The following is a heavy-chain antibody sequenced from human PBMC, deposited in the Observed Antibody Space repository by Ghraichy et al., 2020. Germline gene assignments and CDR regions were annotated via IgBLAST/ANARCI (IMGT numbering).Heavy chain of an antibody. CDR1: GDSISGYY. CDR2: IYTSGST. V-gene: IGHV4-4*07. J-gene: IGHJ4*02. CDR3: ARDGHDCSGGNCYSDGFDY. D-gene: IGHD2-15*01. Sequence: SETLSLTCTVSGDSISGYYWSWIRQSAGKGLEWIGRIYTSGSTNYNPSLESRITMSVDTSKNQFSLKLSSVTAADTAVYYCARDGHDCSGGNCYSDGFDYGGQGTLVTVDS.